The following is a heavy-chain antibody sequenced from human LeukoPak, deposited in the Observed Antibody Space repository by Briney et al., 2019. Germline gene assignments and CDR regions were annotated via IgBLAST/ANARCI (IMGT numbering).Heavy chain of an antibody. V-gene: IGHV1-46*01. J-gene: IGHJ4*02. Sequence: ASVKVSCKASGYTFTSYGISWVRQAPGQGLEWMGIINPSGGSTSYAQKFQGRVTMTRDTSTSTVYMELSSLRSEDTAVYYCARAYDILTGPDYWGQGTLVTVSS. D-gene: IGHD3-9*01. CDR1: GYTFTSYG. CDR3: ARAYDILTGPDY. CDR2: INPSGGST.